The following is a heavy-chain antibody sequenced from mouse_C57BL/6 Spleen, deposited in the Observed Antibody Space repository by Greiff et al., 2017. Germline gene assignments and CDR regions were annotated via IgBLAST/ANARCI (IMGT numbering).Heavy chain of an antibody. CDR2: ISSGSSTI. CDR3: ARSSHYYGSSYWYFDV. J-gene: IGHJ1*03. V-gene: IGHV5-17*01. Sequence: EVKLMESGGGLVKPGGSLKLSCAASGFTFSDYGMHWVRQAPEKGLEWVAYISSGSSTIYYADTVKGRFTISRDNAKNTLFLQMTSLRSEDTAMYYCARSSHYYGSSYWYFDVWGTGTTVTVSS. D-gene: IGHD1-1*01. CDR1: GFTFSDYG.